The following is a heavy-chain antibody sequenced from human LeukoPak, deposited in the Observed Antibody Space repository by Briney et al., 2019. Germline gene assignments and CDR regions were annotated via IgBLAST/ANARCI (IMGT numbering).Heavy chain of an antibody. J-gene: IGHJ4*02. V-gene: IGHV3-23*01. Sequence: GGSLRLSCAASGFTFSSYAMSWVRQGPGKGLEWVSAISGRGDRTYYADSVKGRFTISRDNSKNTLYLQMNSLRAEDTAVYYCAKEQSSSGFFDYWGQGTLVTVSS. CDR2: ISGRGDRT. CDR1: GFTFSSYA. D-gene: IGHD6-6*01. CDR3: AKEQSSSGFFDY.